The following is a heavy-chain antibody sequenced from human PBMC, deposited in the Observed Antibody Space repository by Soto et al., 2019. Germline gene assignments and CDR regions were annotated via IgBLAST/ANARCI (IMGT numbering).Heavy chain of an antibody. CDR1: GYSFTSLD. D-gene: IGHD1-26*01. V-gene: IGHV1-8*01. Sequence: QVQLVQCGAEVREPGASVKVSCKASGYSFTSLDINWVRQTAGQGLEWMGWMQPSTGRTGYAQKFQGRVTMTRDTSINTAYMELTTLTSDDTAFYYCARGVSAGVDYWGQGTLVTVSS. J-gene: IGHJ4*02. CDR2: MQPSTGRT. CDR3: ARGVSAGVDY.